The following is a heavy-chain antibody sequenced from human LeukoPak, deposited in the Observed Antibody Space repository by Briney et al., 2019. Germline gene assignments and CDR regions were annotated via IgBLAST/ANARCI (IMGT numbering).Heavy chain of an antibody. V-gene: IGHV4-59*08. CDR1: AGSFNSYY. CDR2: IDYSGST. CDR3: ARVTTRRFDY. D-gene: IGHD4-17*01. J-gene: IGHJ4*02. Sequence: SETLSLTCTVSAGSFNSYYWSWIRQPPGKGLEWIGYIDYSGSTTYNPSLKSRLTISVDTSKNQFSLKLNSVTAADTAVYYCARVTTRRFDYWGQGTLVTVSS.